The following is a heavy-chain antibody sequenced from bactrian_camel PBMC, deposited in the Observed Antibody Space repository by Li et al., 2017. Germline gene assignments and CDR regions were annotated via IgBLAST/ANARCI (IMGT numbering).Heavy chain of an antibody. CDR1: GYSASGSYC. CDR2: IGSDGDA. D-gene: IGHD2*01. Sequence: QLVESGGGTVKPGGSLRLSCQASGYSASGSYCMGWFRQAPGKEREGLATIGSDGDAAYADSMKGRFTISQDPTKNAVYLQMDSLTPEDTAMYYCAADGLSGSNYDSVPYFAYSGQGT. V-gene: IGHV3S67*01. CDR3: AADGLSGSNYDSVPYFAY. J-gene: IGHJ6*01.